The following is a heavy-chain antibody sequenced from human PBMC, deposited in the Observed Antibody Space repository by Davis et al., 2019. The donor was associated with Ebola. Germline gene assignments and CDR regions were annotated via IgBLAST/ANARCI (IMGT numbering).Heavy chain of an antibody. J-gene: IGHJ4*02. CDR2: INHSGST. CDR1: GGSVNSYY. V-gene: IGHV4-34*01. Sequence: SETLSLTCTVSGGSVNSYYWSWIRQPPGKGLEWIGEINHSGSTNYNPSLKSRVTISVDTSKNQFSLKLSSVTAADTAVYYCARSYDDILTDNFGNWGQGTLVTVSS. D-gene: IGHD3-9*01. CDR3: ARSYDDILTDNFGN.